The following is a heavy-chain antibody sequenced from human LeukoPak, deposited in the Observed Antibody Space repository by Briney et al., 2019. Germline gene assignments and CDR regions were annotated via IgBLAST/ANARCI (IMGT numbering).Heavy chain of an antibody. V-gene: IGHV1-2*02. Sequence: ASVKVSCKASGGTFSSYAISWVRQAPGQGLEWMGWINPNSGGTNYAQKFQGRVTMTRDTSISTAYMELSRLRSDDTAVCYCARDSDSSGYYPWFDPWGQGTLVTVSS. CDR2: INPNSGGT. CDR3: ARDSDSSGYYPWFDP. CDR1: GGTFSSYA. D-gene: IGHD3-22*01. J-gene: IGHJ5*02.